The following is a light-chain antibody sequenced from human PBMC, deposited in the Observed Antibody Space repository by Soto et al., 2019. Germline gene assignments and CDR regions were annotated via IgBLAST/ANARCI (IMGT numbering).Light chain of an antibody. V-gene: IGKV2-28*01. CDR2: LGS. Sequence: DIVLTQSPLSLPVTPGEPASISCRSSQSLLHRNGYNYLDWYLQKPGQSPQLLIYLGSNRASGVPDRFSGSGSGTDFTLKISRVEAEDVGIYYCVQALQTTLSLGGGTKV. CDR1: QSLLHRNGYNY. CDR3: VQALQTTLS. J-gene: IGKJ4*01.